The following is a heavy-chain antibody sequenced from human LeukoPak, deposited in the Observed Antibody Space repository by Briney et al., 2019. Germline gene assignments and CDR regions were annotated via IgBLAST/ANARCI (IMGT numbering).Heavy chain of an antibody. J-gene: IGHJ2*01. CDR3: ARDSVYSSTLSSPGWYFDL. D-gene: IGHD6-13*01. CDR1: GFTFSDYW. CDR2: IKRDGSDK. Sequence: GGSLRLSCAASGFTFSDYWMTWVRQTPGKGLEWVANIKRDGSDKNYGDSVKGRFTISRDNAKNSLYLQMNSLRAEDTAVYYCARDSVYSSTLSSPGWYFDLWGRGTLVTVSS. V-gene: IGHV3-7*01.